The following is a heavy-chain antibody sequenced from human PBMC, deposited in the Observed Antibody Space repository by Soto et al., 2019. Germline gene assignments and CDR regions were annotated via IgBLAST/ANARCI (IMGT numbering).Heavy chain of an antibody. CDR1: GGSISSDHYY. D-gene: IGHD3-22*01. CDR2: TYDSGGT. V-gene: IGHV4-30-4*01. J-gene: IGHJ3*02. Sequence: PSETLSLTCTVSGGSISSDHYYWSWLRQPPGKGLEWIGYTYDSGGTYYNPSLRSRVTISIDTSKNQFSLKLSSVTAADTAVLYCARVNYYDSSGFFSHACAIGGKGTMVTVS. CDR3: ARVNYYDSSGFFSHACAI.